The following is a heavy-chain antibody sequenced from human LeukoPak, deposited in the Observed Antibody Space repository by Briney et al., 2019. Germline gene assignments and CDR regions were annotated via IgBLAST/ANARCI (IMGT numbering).Heavy chain of an antibody. V-gene: IGHV3-48*03. CDR3: ARGFGLYDY. Sequence: GGSLRLSCVASGFTLSSYEMNWVRQAPGKGLEWVSYISSSGSTPDYAGSVKGRFTISRDNAKNSLYLQMNSLRAEDTAVYYCARGFGLYDYWGQGSLVIVSS. D-gene: IGHD3-16*01. CDR1: GFTLSSYE. CDR2: ISSSGSTP. J-gene: IGHJ4*02.